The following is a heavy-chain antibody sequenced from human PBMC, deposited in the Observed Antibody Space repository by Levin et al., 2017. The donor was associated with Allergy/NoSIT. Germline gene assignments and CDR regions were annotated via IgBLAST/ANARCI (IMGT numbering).Heavy chain of an antibody. V-gene: IGHV4-30-4*01. D-gene: IGHD3-22*01. CDR2: IYYSGST. CDR3: ARGVGFGYYDRSGYAFDY. CDR1: GGSISSGDYY. J-gene: IGHJ4*02. Sequence: SETLSLTCTVSGGSISSGDYYWSWIRQPPGKGLEWIGYIYYSGSTYYNPSLKSRVTISVDTSKNQFSLKLSSVTAADTAVYYCARGVGFGYYDRSGYAFDYWGQGTLVTVSS.